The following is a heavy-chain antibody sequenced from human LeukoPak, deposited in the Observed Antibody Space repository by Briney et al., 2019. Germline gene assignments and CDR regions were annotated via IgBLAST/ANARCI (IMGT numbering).Heavy chain of an antibody. V-gene: IGHV3-23*01. CDR2: ISGSGDTT. D-gene: IGHD5-18*01. CDR3: AKDLDVGGYSYGYPFDY. Sequence: GGSLRHSCAASGFTFGSYPMTWVRQAPGKGPEWVAAISGSGDTTTYAGSVKGRFTISRDNSKKTLYLLMNSLRAEDTAVYYCAKDLDVGGYSYGYPFDYWGQGTLVTVSS. CDR1: GFTFGSYP. J-gene: IGHJ4*02.